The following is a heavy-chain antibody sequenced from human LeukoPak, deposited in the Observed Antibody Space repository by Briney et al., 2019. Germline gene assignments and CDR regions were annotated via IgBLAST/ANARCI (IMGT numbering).Heavy chain of an antibody. V-gene: IGHV4-34*01. CDR3: ARNAGYSDLNF. J-gene: IGHJ4*02. CDR1: GGSFSGYY. CDR2: INHSGST. D-gene: IGHD3-22*01. Sequence: SETLSLTCAVYGGSFSGYYWSWIRQPPGKGLEWIGEINHSGSTNYNPSLKGRVTISVDTSKNQFSLKLSSVTAADTAIYYCARNAGYSDLNFWGQGVLVTVSS.